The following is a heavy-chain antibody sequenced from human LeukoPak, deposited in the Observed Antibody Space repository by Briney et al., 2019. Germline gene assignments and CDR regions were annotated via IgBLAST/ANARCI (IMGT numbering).Heavy chain of an antibody. CDR1: GGSIRSAGYS. V-gene: IGHV4-31*03. Sequence: SQTLSLTCTVSGGSIRSAGYSWFWIRQFPGKGLEWIGYIYYSGSTAYNPSLKSRVTISLDKSKNQFSLKLNSVTAADTAVYYCARRYCSSTSCYTTGDKNWFDPWGQGTLVTVSS. J-gene: IGHJ5*02. D-gene: IGHD2-2*02. CDR2: IYYSGST. CDR3: ARRYCSSTSCYTTGDKNWFDP.